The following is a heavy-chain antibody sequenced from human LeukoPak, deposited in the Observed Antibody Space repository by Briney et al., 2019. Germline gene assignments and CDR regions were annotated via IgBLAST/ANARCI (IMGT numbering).Heavy chain of an antibody. CDR1: GGSFSGYY. CDR2: INHSGST. CDR3: ARFTVVTHGFDY. Sequence: PSETLSLTCAAYGGSFSGYYWSWIRQPPGKGLEWIGEINHSGSTNYNPSLKSRVTISVDTSKNQFSLKLSSVTAADTAVYYCARFTVVTHGFDYWGQGTLVTVSS. V-gene: IGHV4-34*01. D-gene: IGHD4-23*01. J-gene: IGHJ4*02.